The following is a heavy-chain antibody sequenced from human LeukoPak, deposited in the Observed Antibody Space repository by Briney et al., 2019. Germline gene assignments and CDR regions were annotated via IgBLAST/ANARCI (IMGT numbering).Heavy chain of an antibody. CDR3: ARFGLGKHIEVAGIPFDI. D-gene: IGHD6-19*01. J-gene: IGHJ3*02. V-gene: IGHV1-18*01. CDR1: GYTFTSYG. Sequence: VASVKVSCKASGYTFTSYGISWVRQAPGQGLEWMGWISAHNGNTNYAQKLQGRVTMTTDTSTSTAYMELRSLRSDDTAVYYCARFGLGKHIEVAGIPFDIWGQGTMVTVSS. CDR2: ISAHNGNT.